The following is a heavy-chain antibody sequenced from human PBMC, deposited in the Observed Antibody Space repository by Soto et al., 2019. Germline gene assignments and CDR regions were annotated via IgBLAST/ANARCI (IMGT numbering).Heavy chain of an antibody. D-gene: IGHD4-17*01. CDR2: IIPILGIA. V-gene: IGHV1-69*02. CDR1: GGTFSSYT. Sequence: QVQLVHSGAEVKKPGSSVTVSCRASGGTFSSYTISWVRQAPGQGLEWMGRIIPILGIANYAQEFQGRVTITADKSTSTADMEVSSLRSEDTAVYYCAGRGSFAAGDYGVDYGGQGPLVTVAS. J-gene: IGHJ4*02. CDR3: AGRGSFAAGDYGVDY.